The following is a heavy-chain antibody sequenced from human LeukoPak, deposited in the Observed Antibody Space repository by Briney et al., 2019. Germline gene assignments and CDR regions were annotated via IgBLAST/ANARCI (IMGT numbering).Heavy chain of an antibody. J-gene: IGHJ1*01. D-gene: IGHD3-9*01. CDR2: IRGSGDDT. Sequence: PGGSLRLSCAVSGFTFSSYALSWVRRAPGKGLEWISAIRGSGDDTSYADSVKGRFTISRDNSKNTLYLQMYNLRGEDTAVYHCAKAHDDWAYVYFRHWGQGTPVTVSS. CDR3: AKAHDDWAYVYFRH. CDR1: GFTFSSYA. V-gene: IGHV3-23*01.